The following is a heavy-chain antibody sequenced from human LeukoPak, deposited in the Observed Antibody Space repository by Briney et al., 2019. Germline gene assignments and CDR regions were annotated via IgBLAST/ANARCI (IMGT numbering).Heavy chain of an antibody. Sequence: GRSLRLSCAASGFTFDDYGMHWVRQAPGKGLEWVSGISWNSVTIVYADSVKGRFTISRDNAKNSLYLQMNSLRAEDMALYYCAKDEFVASDFTGAFDIWGQGTMVTVSS. D-gene: IGHD2-8*02. CDR1: GFTFDDYG. J-gene: IGHJ3*02. CDR2: ISWNSVTI. CDR3: AKDEFVASDFTGAFDI. V-gene: IGHV3-9*03.